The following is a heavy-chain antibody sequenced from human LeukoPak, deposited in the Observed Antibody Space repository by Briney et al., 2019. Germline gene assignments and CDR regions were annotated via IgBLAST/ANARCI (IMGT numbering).Heavy chain of an antibody. CDR1: GYTFTDYY. CDR3: ARYSLGGDYDFGY. D-gene: IGHD4-17*01. CDR2: INPDSGGT. J-gene: IGHJ4*02. Sequence: ASVKVSCKASGYTFTDYYIHWVRQAPGQGLEWMGWINPDSGGTDSAQKFQSRVTMTRDTSISTAYMELSRLRSDDTAVYYCARYSLGGDYDFGYWGQGTLVTVSS. V-gene: IGHV1-2*02.